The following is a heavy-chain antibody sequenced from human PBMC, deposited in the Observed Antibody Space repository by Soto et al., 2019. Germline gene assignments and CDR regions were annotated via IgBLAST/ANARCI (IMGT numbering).Heavy chain of an antibody. J-gene: IGHJ2*01. V-gene: IGHV1-69*06. D-gene: IGHD1-26*01. Sequence: QVQLVQSGAEVKKPGSSVKVSCKASGGTFSSYAFSWVRQAPGQGLEWMGGIIPIFGSTNNAQKFQGRVTITADKSTSTIYTELSSLRSEDTAVYFCARGGADTGRSYAPWYRDLWGRVTLVTVSA. CDR1: GGTFSSYA. CDR3: ARGGADTGRSYAPWYRDL. CDR2: IIPIFGST.